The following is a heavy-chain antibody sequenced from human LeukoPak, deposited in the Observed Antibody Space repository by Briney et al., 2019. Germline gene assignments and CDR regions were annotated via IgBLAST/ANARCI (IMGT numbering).Heavy chain of an antibody. CDR1: GFSFSNYW. V-gene: IGHV3-7*01. CDR2: IKTDGSET. J-gene: IGHJ4*02. Sequence: GALRLSCAASGFSFSNYWMGWVRQAPGKGLACVANIKTDGSETYYVDSVKGRFTISRDNAKNSLFLQMNSLRAEDTAIYYCVSAIRGSPIDYWGQGTLVSVPS. D-gene: IGHD3-10*01. CDR3: VSAIRGSPIDY.